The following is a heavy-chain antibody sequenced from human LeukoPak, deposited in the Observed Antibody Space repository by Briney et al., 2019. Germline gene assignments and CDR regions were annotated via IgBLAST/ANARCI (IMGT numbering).Heavy chain of an antibody. Sequence: GGYLRLSCAASGFTFSSYGMHWVRQAPGKGLEWVAFIRYDGSNKYYADSVKGRFTISRDNSKNTLYLQMNSLRAEATAIYYCAKGASGPFDYWGQGTLVTVSS. V-gene: IGHV3-30*02. D-gene: IGHD2-15*01. J-gene: IGHJ4*02. CDR1: GFTFSSYG. CDR2: IRYDGSNK. CDR3: AKGASGPFDY.